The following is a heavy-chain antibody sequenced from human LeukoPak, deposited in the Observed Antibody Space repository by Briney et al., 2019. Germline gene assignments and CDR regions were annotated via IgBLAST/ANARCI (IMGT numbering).Heavy chain of an antibody. Sequence: PSETLSLTCSVSGGSISSDYWSWIRQPDGKGLEWIGRIYTSGSTNYNPSLKSRVTISVDTSRNQFSLKLSSVTAADTAVYYCARGRGVYVWGSYRPRSLFDYWGQGTLVTVSS. CDR3: ARGRGVYVWGSYRPRSLFDY. J-gene: IGHJ4*02. V-gene: IGHV4-4*07. D-gene: IGHD3-16*02. CDR1: GGSISSDY. CDR2: IYTSGST.